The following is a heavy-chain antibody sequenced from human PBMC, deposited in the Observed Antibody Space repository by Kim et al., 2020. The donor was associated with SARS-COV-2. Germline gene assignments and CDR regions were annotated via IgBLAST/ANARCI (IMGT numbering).Heavy chain of an antibody. Sequence: SETLSLTCTVSGGSISSSSYYWGWIRQPPGKGLEWIGSISYSGTTYYNPSLKSRVTVSVDTSKRQFSLKLSSVTAADTAVYYCASQDRGSSAFNWFDPWG. J-gene: IGHJ5*02. V-gene: IGHV4-39*01. D-gene: IGHD3-10*01. CDR1: GGSISSSSYY. CDR2: ISYSGTT. CDR3: ASQDRGSSAFNWFDP.